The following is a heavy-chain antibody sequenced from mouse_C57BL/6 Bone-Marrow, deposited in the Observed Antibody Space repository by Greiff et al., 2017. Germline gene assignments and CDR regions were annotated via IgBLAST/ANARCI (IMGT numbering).Heavy chain of an antibody. CDR2: IYPGDGDT. V-gene: IGHV1-82*01. Sequence: VQLVESGPELVKPGASVKISCKASGYAFSSSWMNWVKQRPGKGLEWIGRIYPGDGDTNYNGKFKGKATLTADKSSSTAYMQLSSLTSEDSAVYFCARSGGSVYFDYWGQGTTLTVSS. CDR1: GYAFSSSW. CDR3: ARSGGSVYFDY. D-gene: IGHD1-1*01. J-gene: IGHJ2*01.